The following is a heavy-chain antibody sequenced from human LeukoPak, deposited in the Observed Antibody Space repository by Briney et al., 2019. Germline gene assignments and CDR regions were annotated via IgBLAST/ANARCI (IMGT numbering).Heavy chain of an antibody. J-gene: IGHJ4*02. Sequence: GASVKVSCKASGYTFTGYYMHWVRRAPGQGLEWMGRINPNSGGTNYAQKFQGRVTMTRDTSISTAYMELSRLRSDDTAVYYCARDKGYSSSWYSFDYWGQGTLVTVSS. V-gene: IGHV1-2*06. CDR2: INPNSGGT. CDR1: GYTFTGYY. D-gene: IGHD6-13*01. CDR3: ARDKGYSSSWYSFDY.